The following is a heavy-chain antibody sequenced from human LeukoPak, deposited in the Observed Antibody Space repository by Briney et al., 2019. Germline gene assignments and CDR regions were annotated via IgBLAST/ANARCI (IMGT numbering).Heavy chain of an antibody. D-gene: IGHD3-9*01. CDR1: GFTFSSYA. CDR3: AKDLLRYFDWLPRGGIDY. CDR2: ISGSGGST. V-gene: IGHV3-23*01. J-gene: IGHJ4*02. Sequence: GGSLRLSCGGSGFTFSSYAMSWVRQAPGKGLEWVSAISGSGGSTYYADSVKGRFTISRDNSKNTLYLQMNSLRAEDTTVYYCAKDLLRYFDWLPRGGIDYWGQGTLVTVSS.